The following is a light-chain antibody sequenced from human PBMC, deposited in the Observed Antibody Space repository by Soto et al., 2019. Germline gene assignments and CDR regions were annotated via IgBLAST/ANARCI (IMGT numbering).Light chain of an antibody. V-gene: IGKV1-39*01. CDR3: QQSYSTPWWT. CDR1: QSISSY. J-gene: IGKJ1*01. CDR2: AAS. Sequence: DIQMTQSPSSLCASVGDRGTITCRASQSISSYLNWYQQKPGKAPKLLIYAASTLQSGVPPRFSGSGSGTAFTLTISSLQPEDFATYYCQQSYSTPWWTFGQGTEVDNK.